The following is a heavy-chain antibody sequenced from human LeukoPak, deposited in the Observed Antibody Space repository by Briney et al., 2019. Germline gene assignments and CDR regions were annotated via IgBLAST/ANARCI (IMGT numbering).Heavy chain of an antibody. Sequence: GGSLRLSCAASGFTFSNAWMSWVRQAPGKGLEWVANIKQDESEKYYVESVKGRFTISRDNAKNSLYLQMNSLRAEDTAVYYCARDKIAGATFFDYWGQGTLVTVSS. J-gene: IGHJ4*02. CDR2: IKQDESEK. D-gene: IGHD1-26*01. CDR3: ARDKIAGATFFDY. V-gene: IGHV3-7*01. CDR1: GFTFSNAW.